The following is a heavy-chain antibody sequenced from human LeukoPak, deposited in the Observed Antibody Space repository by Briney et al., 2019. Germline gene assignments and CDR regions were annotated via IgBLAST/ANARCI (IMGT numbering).Heavy chain of an antibody. D-gene: IGHD2-15*01. V-gene: IGHV4-59*01. Sequence: SETLSLTCTVSGGSISSYYWSWIRQPPGKGLEWIGYIYYSGSTNYNPSLKSRVTISVDTSKNQFSLKLSSVTAAATAVYYCARDRGGYCSGGSCYPRFDIWGQGTMVTVSS. CDR1: GGSISSYY. J-gene: IGHJ3*02. CDR3: ARDRGGYCSGGSCYPRFDI. CDR2: IYYSGST.